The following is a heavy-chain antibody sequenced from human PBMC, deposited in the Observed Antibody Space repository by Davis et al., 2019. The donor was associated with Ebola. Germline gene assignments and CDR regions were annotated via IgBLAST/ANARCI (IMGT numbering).Heavy chain of an antibody. CDR2: MYPGDSDT. CDR1: GYNSPTYW. J-gene: IGHJ6*02. V-gene: IGHV5-51*01. CDR3: TRRGAAAADGLDV. D-gene: IGHD6-13*01. Sequence: GESLKISCQGSGYNSPTYWIAWVRQLPGKGLEWMGFMYPGDSDTRYSPSFQGQVTISADKSLSVAYLQLSSLKASDTATYYCTRRGAAAADGLDVWGQGTTVTVSS.